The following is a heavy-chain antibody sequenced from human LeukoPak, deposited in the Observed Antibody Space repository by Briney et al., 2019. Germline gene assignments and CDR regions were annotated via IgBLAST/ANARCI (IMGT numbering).Heavy chain of an antibody. CDR1: GFTFSSYS. CDR2: ISSSSSYI. D-gene: IGHD4-17*01. J-gene: IGHJ4*02. V-gene: IGHV3-21*01. CDR3: ARGYGDYVGLSPNLDY. Sequence: PGGSLRLSCAASGFTFSSYSMNWVRQAPGKGLEWVSSISSSSSYIYYADSVKGRFTISRDNAKNSLYLQMNSLRAEDTAVYYCARGYGDYVGLSPNLDYWGQGTLVTVSS.